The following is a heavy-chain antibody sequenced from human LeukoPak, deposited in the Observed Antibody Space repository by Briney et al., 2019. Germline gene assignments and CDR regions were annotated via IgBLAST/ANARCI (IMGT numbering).Heavy chain of an antibody. D-gene: IGHD2-21*01. CDR3: AKDFRIGYSAHFDY. Sequence: GGSLRLSCAVSGFTVSNYYMSWVRQAPEKGLEFVSGIYENGGTTYYADSVKGRFSISRDNSKNTLYLQMDSLRGEDTAVYYCAKDFRIGYSAHFDYWGQGALVTVTS. V-gene: IGHV3-53*01. CDR2: IYENGGTT. CDR1: GFTVSNYY. J-gene: IGHJ4*02.